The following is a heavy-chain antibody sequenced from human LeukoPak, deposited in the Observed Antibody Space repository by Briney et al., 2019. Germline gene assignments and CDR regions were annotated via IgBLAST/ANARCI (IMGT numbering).Heavy chain of an antibody. CDR1: GYTFTDYY. D-gene: IGHD4-11*01. V-gene: IGHV1-2*02. J-gene: IGHJ4*02. Sequence: ASVKVSCKTSGYTFTDYYIHWVRQAPGQGLEWMGWVNPNSGGTNSAQKFQGRVTMTGDTSISTAYMELRRVTSDDTAVYYCARDRDYSNTERGFDYWGQGTLVTVSS. CDR2: VNPNSGGT. CDR3: ARDRDYSNTERGFDY.